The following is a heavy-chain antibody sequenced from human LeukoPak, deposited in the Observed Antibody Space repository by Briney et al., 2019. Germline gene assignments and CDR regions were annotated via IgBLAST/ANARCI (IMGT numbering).Heavy chain of an antibody. Sequence: GGSLRLSCAATAFTFSSYGIHWVRQATGKGLEWVALTSYDGSNEYYADSVKGRFTISRDNSKNTLYMQMNSLRAEDTAVYYCAKSSDLLTGYYSYFEYWGHGTLVTVAS. CDR2: TSYDGSNE. J-gene: IGHJ4*01. CDR1: AFTFSSYG. V-gene: IGHV3-30*18. D-gene: IGHD3-9*01. CDR3: AKSSDLLTGYYSYFEY.